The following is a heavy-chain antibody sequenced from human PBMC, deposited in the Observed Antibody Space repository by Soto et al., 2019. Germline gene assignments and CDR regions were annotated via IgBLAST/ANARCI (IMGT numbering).Heavy chain of an antibody. D-gene: IGHD4-17*01. V-gene: IGHV1-69*01. CDR2: IIPIFGRA. Sequence: GASVKVACKASGAIFRIYAISWLLQAPGQGLEWMGGIIPIFGRANYAQKFQGRVTITADESTSTAYMDLSSLRSEDTAVYYCARHNPTTRGEYAFDYGGQGTLVXVSS. J-gene: IGHJ4*02. CDR3: ARHNPTTRGEYAFDY. CDR1: GAIFRIYA.